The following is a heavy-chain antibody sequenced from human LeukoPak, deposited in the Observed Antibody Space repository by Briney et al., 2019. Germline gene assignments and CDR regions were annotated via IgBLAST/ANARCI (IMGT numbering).Heavy chain of an antibody. J-gene: IGHJ5*02. Sequence: PSETLSLTCTVSGGSISSSSYYWGWIRQPPGKGLEWIGSIYYSGSTYYTPSLKSRVTISVDTSKNQFSLKLSSVTAADTAVYYCARRGYSYGYAWFDPWGQGTLVTVSS. CDR1: GGSISSSSYY. V-gene: IGHV4-39*01. CDR2: IYYSGST. D-gene: IGHD5-18*01. CDR3: ARRGYSYGYAWFDP.